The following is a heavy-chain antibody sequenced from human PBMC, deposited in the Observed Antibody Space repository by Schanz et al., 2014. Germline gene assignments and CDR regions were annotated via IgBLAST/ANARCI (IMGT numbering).Heavy chain of an antibody. CDR1: GFSLNTYG. V-gene: IGHV3-33*01. J-gene: IGHJ4*02. D-gene: IGHD4-17*01. CDR2: IWNNGVTK. CDR3: ARPRFDYGEVDY. Sequence: QAQLMESGGGVVQPGTSLILSCSVSGFSLNTYGIHWFRQPAGKGLEWGAVIWNNGVTKYYADSVRGRFTISRDRFQNTLYLRMSSLRAEDTAVYYCARPRFDYGEVDYWGQGTLVTVSS.